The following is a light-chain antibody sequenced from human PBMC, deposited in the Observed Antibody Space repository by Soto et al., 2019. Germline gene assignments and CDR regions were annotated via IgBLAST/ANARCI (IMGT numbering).Light chain of an antibody. CDR1: QSVSTN. V-gene: IGKV3-15*01. Sequence: EIVMTQSPGTLSLSPGERATLSCRASQSVSTNLAWYQQIPGQAPRLLIYGASTRATGITPRFSGSESGTEFTLAISSLQSEDFAVYYCQQYNDWPQTFGLGTKVEIK. CDR3: QQYNDWPQT. CDR2: GAS. J-gene: IGKJ1*01.